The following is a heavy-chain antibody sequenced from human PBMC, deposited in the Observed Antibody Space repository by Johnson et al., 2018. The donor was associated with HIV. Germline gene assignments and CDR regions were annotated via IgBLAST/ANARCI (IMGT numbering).Heavy chain of an antibody. CDR3: AGGKYYNFWTAFCFDVFDI. V-gene: IGHV3-66*02. CDR2: IYSGGSNK. Sequence: VQLVESGGGLVQRGGSLRLSCVASGFSVSCNYMSWVRQAPGKGLEWVSVIYSGGSNKSYADSVKGRFSIFRDSSKNTLDLQMNSLRVEDTAVYFCAGGKYYNFWTAFCFDVFDIWGQGTVVTVSS. D-gene: IGHD3/OR15-3a*01. CDR1: GFSVSCNY. J-gene: IGHJ3*02.